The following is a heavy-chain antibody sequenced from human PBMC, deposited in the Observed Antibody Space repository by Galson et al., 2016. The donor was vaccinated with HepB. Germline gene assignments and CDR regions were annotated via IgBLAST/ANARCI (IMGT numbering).Heavy chain of an antibody. CDR3: ARDSRSYVAIDY. D-gene: IGHD3-16*01. Sequence: SLRLSCAASGFTFSSYSMNWVRQAPGKGLEWVSCISSGGSYIYYADSVKGRFTISRDNAKNSLFLQMNSLRAEDTAVYYCARDSRSYVAIDYWGQGTLVTVSS. CDR2: ISSGGSYI. V-gene: IGHV3-21*01. CDR1: GFTFSSYS. J-gene: IGHJ4*02.